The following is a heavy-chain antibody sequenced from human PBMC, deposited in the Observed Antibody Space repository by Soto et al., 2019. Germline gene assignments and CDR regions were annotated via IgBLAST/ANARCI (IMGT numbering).Heavy chain of an antibody. Sequence: PGGSLKISCKGSGYSFTSYCISWVRQMPWKGLWGMGRIDPSDSYTNYSPSFQGHVNISADKSISTAYLQWSSLKASDTAMYYCASILRYCSGGSCYARFDYYYAMDVCGQATTVTVXS. J-gene: IGHJ6*01. CDR3: ASILRYCSGGSCYARFDYYYAMDV. V-gene: IGHV5-10-1*01. D-gene: IGHD2-15*01. CDR2: IDPSDSYT. CDR1: GYSFTSYC.